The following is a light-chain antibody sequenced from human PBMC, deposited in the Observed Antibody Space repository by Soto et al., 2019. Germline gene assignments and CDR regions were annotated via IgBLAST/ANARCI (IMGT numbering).Light chain of an antibody. V-gene: IGLV2-14*01. Sequence: QSALTQPASVSGSPGQSITISCTGTSSDVGGYNYVSWYQQHPGKAPKLIIYEVNNRPSGDSSRFSGSKSGNTASLTISGRQADDEGDYYCSSYSSSTTLYVFGTGTKLTVL. CDR2: EVN. CDR1: SSDVGGYNY. J-gene: IGLJ1*01. CDR3: SSYSSSTTLYV.